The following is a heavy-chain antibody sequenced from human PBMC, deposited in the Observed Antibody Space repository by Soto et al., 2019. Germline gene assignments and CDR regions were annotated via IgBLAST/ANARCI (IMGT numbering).Heavy chain of an antibody. J-gene: IGHJ4*02. D-gene: IGHD4-17*01. Sequence: EVQLLESGGGLVQPGGSLRLSCAASGFTFSSYAMSWVRQAPGKGLEWVSAIRGSGGSTYYADSVKGRFTISRDNSKNTLYLQMNSLRAEDTAVYYCAKVDNYGDYEDYWGQGTLVTVSS. CDR1: GFTFSSYA. CDR2: IRGSGGST. CDR3: AKVDNYGDYEDY. V-gene: IGHV3-23*01.